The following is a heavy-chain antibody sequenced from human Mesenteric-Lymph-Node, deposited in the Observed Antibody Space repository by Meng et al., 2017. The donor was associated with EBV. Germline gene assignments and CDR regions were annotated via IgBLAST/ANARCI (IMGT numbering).Heavy chain of an antibody. J-gene: IGHJ5*02. V-gene: IGHV4-4*02. CDR2: IYHSGGT. D-gene: IGHD2-2*01. Sequence: QGQLQESGPGRLKPAGTLSLTCAVSGASISSNNWWSWVRQTPGQGLQWIGKIYHSGGTNYNPSLASRVTISVDKSKNQFSLNLRSVTAADTGVYYCATSVQYCRSSDCFHWLDPWGQGTLVTVSS. CDR3: ATSVQYCRSSDCFHWLDP. CDR1: GASISSNNW.